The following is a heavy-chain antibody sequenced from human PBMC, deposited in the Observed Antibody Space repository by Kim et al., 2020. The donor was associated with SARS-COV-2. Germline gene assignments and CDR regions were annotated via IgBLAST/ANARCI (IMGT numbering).Heavy chain of an antibody. J-gene: IGHJ6*02. CDR3: ARDREGYSYYYGMDV. Sequence: GGSLRLSCAASGFTFSSYSMNWVRQAPGKGLEWVSSISSSSSYIYYADSVKGRFIISRDNAKNSLYLQMNSLRAEDTAVYYCARDREGYSYYYGMDVWGQGTTVTVSS. V-gene: IGHV3-21*01. CDR1: GFTFSSYS. CDR2: ISSSSSYI. D-gene: IGHD4-4*01.